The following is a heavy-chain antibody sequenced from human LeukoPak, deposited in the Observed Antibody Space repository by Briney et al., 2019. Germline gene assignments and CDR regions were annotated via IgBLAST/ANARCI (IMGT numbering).Heavy chain of an antibody. D-gene: IGHD3-22*01. CDR1: GFTVSSNY. CDR2: IYSGGST. V-gene: IGHV3-66*02. Sequence: GGSLRLSCAASGFTVSSNYMSWVRQAPGKGLEWVSVIYSGGSTYYADSVKGRFTISRDNSKNTLCLQMNSLRAEDTAVYYCARDLLDYYDSSGYYPGGFDYWGQGTLVTVSS. CDR3: ARDLLDYYDSSGYYPGGFDY. J-gene: IGHJ4*02.